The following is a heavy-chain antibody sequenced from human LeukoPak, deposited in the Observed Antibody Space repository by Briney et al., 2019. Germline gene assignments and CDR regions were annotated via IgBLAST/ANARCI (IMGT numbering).Heavy chain of an antibody. CDR2: INHSGST. J-gene: IGHJ1*01. V-gene: IGHV4-34*01. Sequence: SETLSLTCAVYCGSFSGYYWSWVRQPPGKGLEWIGEINHSGSTNYNPSLKSRVTISVDTSKNQFPLKLSSVTAADTAVYYCARVSSVVVIPYFQHWGQGTLVTVSS. CDR1: CGSFSGYY. D-gene: IGHD3-22*01. CDR3: ARVSSVVVIPYFQH.